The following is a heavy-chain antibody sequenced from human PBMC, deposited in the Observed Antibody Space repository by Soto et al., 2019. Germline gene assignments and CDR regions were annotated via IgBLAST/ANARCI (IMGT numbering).Heavy chain of an antibody. CDR3: ARDLGYSSRLHRDVP. J-gene: IGHJ5*02. V-gene: IGHV3-30-3*01. D-gene: IGHD6-13*01. CDR2: ISYDGSNK. Sequence: LILSCAASGFTFSSYAMHWVRQAPGKGLEWVAVISYDGSNKYYADSVKGRFTISRDNSKNTLYLQMNSLRAEDTAVYYCARDLGYSSRLHRDVPWG. CDR1: GFTFSSYA.